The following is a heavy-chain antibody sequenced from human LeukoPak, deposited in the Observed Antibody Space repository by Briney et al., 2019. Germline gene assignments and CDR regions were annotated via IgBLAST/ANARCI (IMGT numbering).Heavy chain of an antibody. V-gene: IGHV1-18*01. CDR1: GYTFTSYS. Sequence: ASVKVSCKASGYTFTSYSISWVRQAPGQGLEWRGWISGYNGNTNYAQKLQGRITMTTDTSTSTAYMELRSLRSDDTAVYYCARLRMTIAVAGIGPFDYWGQGTLVTVSS. J-gene: IGHJ4*02. D-gene: IGHD6-19*01. CDR2: ISGYNGNT. CDR3: ARLRMTIAVAGIGPFDY.